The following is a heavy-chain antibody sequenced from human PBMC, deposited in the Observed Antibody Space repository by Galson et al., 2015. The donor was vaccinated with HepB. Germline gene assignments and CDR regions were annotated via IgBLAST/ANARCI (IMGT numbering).Heavy chain of an antibody. CDR1: GFTFSDYS. V-gene: IGHV3-11*03. Sequence: SLRLSCEASGFTFSDYSMTWIRQAPGKGLECISYITTSSSYTNYADSVKGRFTISRDKAKNSLYMQMNSVRAEDTAVYYCASFGGGSWSIDYWGQGTLVTVSS. D-gene: IGHD3-16*01. J-gene: IGHJ4*02. CDR3: ASFGGGSWSIDY. CDR2: ITTSSSYT.